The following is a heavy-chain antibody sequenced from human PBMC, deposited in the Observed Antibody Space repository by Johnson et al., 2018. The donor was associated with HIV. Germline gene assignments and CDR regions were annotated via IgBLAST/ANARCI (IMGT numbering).Heavy chain of an antibody. J-gene: IGHJ3*02. CDR1: GFTFSDYY. D-gene: IGHD3-22*01. V-gene: IGHV3-66*01. CDR3: AATYYYDSSGSRYPFDI. CDR2: IYSGGRT. Sequence: VQLVESGGGVVQSGGSLRLSCAASGFTFSDYYMSWIRQAPGKGLEWVSVIYSGGRTYYADSVKGRFTISRDNSKNTLYLQMNSLRAEDTAVYYCAATYYYDSSGSRYPFDIWGQGTMVTVSS.